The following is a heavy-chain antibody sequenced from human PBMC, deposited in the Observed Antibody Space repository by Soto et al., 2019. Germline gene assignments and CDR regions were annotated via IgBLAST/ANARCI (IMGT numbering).Heavy chain of an antibody. CDR2: IYYSGST. CDR3: ARMGKEVALEYYYYGMDV. V-gene: IGHV4-61*08. J-gene: IGHJ6*02. Sequence: PSETLSLTCAVSGGSISSGGYSWSWIRQPPGKGLEWIGYIYYSGSTNYNPSLKSRVTISVDTSKNQFSLKLSSVTAADTAVYYCARMGKEVALEYYYYGMDVWGQGTTVTVSS. CDR1: GGSISSGGYS. D-gene: IGHD1-26*01.